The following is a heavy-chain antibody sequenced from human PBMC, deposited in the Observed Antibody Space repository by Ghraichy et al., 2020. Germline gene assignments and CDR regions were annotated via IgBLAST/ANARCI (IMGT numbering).Heavy chain of an antibody. CDR3: ARDRTEPNFDY. CDR2: SSIASDAT. Sequence: GGSLRLSCAASGFSFGGYSMNWVCQAPGKGLELLSYSSIASDATRYADSVKGRFTISRDNAKNSLYQQMNSLREEDTAVYYCARDRTEPNFDYWGQGTIVAVAS. V-gene: IGHV3-48*02. CDR1: GFSFGGYS. J-gene: IGHJ4*02. D-gene: IGHD1-14*01.